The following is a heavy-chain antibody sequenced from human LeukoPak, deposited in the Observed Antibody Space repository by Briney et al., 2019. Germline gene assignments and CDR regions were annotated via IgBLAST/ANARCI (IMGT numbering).Heavy chain of an antibody. V-gene: IGHV5-51*01. Sequence: GESLKISCKGSGYNFTNHWIGWVRQMPGKGLEWMGIIYPGDSDTRYSPSFQGQVTISADKSIRTAYLQWSSLKPSDTAMYYCVRHGPGATVAGTIEFDYWGQGTLVTVSS. CDR2: IYPGDSDT. D-gene: IGHD6-19*01. J-gene: IGHJ4*02. CDR1: GYNFTNHW. CDR3: VRHGPGATVAGTIEFDY.